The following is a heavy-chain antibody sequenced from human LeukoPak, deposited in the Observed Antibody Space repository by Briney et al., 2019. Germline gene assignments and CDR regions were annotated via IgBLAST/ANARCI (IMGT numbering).Heavy chain of an antibody. CDR1: GFTFSSYS. CDR2: SSSSSSYI. CDR3: ARSTGPISGPSGY. J-gene: IGHJ4*02. D-gene: IGHD1-7*01. Sequence: GGSLRLSCAASGFTFSSYSMNWVRQAPGKGLEWVSSSSSSSSYIYYADSVKGRFTISRDNAKNSLYLQMNSLRAEDTAVYYCARSTGPISGPSGYWGQGTLVTVSS. V-gene: IGHV3-21*01.